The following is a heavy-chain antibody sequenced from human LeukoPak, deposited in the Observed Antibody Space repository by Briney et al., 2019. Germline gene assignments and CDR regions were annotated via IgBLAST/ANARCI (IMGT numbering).Heavy chain of an antibody. CDR1: GGSFSGYY. Sequence: PSETLSLTCAVYGGSFSGYYWSWIRQPPGKGLEWIGEINHGGSTNYNPSLKSRVTISVDTSKNQFSLKLSSVTAADTAVYYCARTELRYFDWLPTYYYYYYMDVWGKGTTVTISS. CDR2: INHGGST. D-gene: IGHD3-9*01. V-gene: IGHV4-34*01. CDR3: ARTELRYFDWLPTYYYYYYMDV. J-gene: IGHJ6*03.